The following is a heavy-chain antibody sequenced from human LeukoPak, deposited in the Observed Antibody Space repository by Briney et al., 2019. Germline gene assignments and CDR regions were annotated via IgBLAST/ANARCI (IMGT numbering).Heavy chain of an antibody. D-gene: IGHD1-1*01. CDR1: GGSFSGYY. CDR3: AGGWYNWNGFDY. Sequence: SETLSLTCAVYGGSFSGYYWSWIRQPPGKGVEWIGEINHSGSTNYNPSLKSRVTISLDTSKNQFSLKLSSVTAADTAVYYCAGGWYNWNGFDYWGQGALVTVSS. J-gene: IGHJ4*02. V-gene: IGHV4-34*01. CDR2: INHSGST.